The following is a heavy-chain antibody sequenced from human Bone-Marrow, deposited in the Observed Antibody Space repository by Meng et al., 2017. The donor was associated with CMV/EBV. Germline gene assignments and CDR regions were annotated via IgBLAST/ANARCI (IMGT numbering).Heavy chain of an antibody. V-gene: IGHV1-2*02. CDR2: ISPNSGGT. D-gene: IGHD3-10*01. J-gene: IGHJ4*02. Sequence: ASVKVSCKASGYTFTGYYMHWVRQAPGQGLEWMGWISPNSGGTNYAQKFLGRVTMTRDTSIRTAYMELSSLRSEDTAVYYCASSRGGGYYGSGFSGWGQGTLVTVSS. CDR3: ASSRGGGYYGSGFSG. CDR1: GYTFTGYY.